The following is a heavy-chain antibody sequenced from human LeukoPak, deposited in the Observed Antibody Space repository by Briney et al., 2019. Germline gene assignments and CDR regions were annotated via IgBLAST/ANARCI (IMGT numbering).Heavy chain of an antibody. CDR1: GGSFSGYY. Sequence: SETLSLTCAVYGGSFSGYYWSWIRQPPGRGLEWIGEINHSGSTNYNPSLKSRVTISVDTSKNQFSLKLSSVTAADTAAYYCARRRGWVGYFDYWGQGTLVTVSS. D-gene: IGHD1-26*01. V-gene: IGHV4-34*01. CDR2: INHSGST. J-gene: IGHJ4*02. CDR3: ARRRGWVGYFDY.